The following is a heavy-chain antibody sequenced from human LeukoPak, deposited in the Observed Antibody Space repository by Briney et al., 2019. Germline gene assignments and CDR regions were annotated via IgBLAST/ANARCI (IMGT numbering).Heavy chain of an antibody. D-gene: IGHD6-19*01. J-gene: IGHJ3*02. CDR1: GFTFSSYG. CDR3: ARDPYSSGWYPLAAFDI. CDR2: ISSSSSYI. V-gene: IGHV3-21*01. Sequence: PGGSLRLSCAASGFTFSSYGMHWVRQAPGKGLEWVSSISSSSSYIYYADSVKGRFTISRDNAKNSLYLQMNSLRAEDTAVYYCARDPYSSGWYPLAAFDIWGQGTMVTVSS.